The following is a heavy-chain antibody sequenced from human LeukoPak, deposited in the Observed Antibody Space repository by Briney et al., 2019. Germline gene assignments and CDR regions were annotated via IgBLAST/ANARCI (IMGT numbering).Heavy chain of an antibody. Sequence: GGSLRLSCVASGFTFSSFSMNWVRPAPGKGLEWVSFITSSGGTIYYADSVKGRFTMSRDNAENSLYLQMKSLRVEDTAVYYCAREGIAAAGEHWGQGTLVTVSS. V-gene: IGHV3-48*04. CDR1: GFTFSSFS. J-gene: IGHJ1*01. D-gene: IGHD6-13*01. CDR3: AREGIAAAGEH. CDR2: ITSSGGTI.